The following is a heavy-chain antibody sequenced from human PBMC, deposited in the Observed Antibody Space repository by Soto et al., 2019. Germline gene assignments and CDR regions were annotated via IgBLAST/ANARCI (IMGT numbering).Heavy chain of an antibody. CDR1: GGSISSGDYY. Sequence: PSETLSLTCSVSGGSISSGDYYWSWIRQPPGKGLEWIGYIYYSGTTHDSPSLKSPVTKSPDRSKNQFSLILSSLTAADTAVYYCARDYGSGSGPEYWGQGTLVTVSS. D-gene: IGHD3-10*01. CDR2: IYYSGTT. V-gene: IGHV4-30-4*01. CDR3: ARDYGSGSGPEY. J-gene: IGHJ4*02.